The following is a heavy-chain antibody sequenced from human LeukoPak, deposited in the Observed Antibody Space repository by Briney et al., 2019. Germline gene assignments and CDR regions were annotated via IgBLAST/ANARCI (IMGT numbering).Heavy chain of an antibody. CDR3: ARESYGSGRYDFDY. CDR1: GFTFSSHS. V-gene: IGHV3-48*04. D-gene: IGHD3-10*01. CDR2: ISADSTTI. J-gene: IGHJ4*02. Sequence: GGSLRLSCAGSGFTFSSHSMNWVRQAPGKGLEWVSHISADSTTIYYAGSVKGRFTVSRDNAKNSLYLQMNSLRAEDTAVYYCARESYGSGRYDFDYWGQGTLVTVSS.